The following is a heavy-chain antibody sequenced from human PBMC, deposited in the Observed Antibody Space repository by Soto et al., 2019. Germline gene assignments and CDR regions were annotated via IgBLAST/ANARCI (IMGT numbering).Heavy chain of an antibody. J-gene: IGHJ6*02. CDR1: GYSFTDYE. V-gene: IGHV1-46*01. D-gene: IGHD5-12*01. CDR3: ARVSGKGYDSSSQYAMDV. CDR2: INPNGGST. Sequence: ASVKVSCKGSGYSFTDYEMQGGREGAGKGLEWMGIINPNGGSTANVQKFQGRVTMTRDTSMSTVNLELSSSTSADPAGYYSARVSGKGYDSSSQYAMDVWGQATTVTVTS.